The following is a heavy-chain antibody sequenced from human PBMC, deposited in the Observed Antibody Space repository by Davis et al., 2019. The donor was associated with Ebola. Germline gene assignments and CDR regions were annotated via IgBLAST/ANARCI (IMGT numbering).Heavy chain of an antibody. Sequence: MPSETLSLTCTVSGGSISSYYWSWIRQPPGKRLEWIGYIYYSGSTNYNPSLKSRVTISVDTSKNQFSLKLSSVTAADTAVYYCARTSYDFWSGYYTGNWFDPWGQGTLVTVSS. D-gene: IGHD3-3*01. V-gene: IGHV4-59*01. CDR3: ARTSYDFWSGYYTGNWFDP. J-gene: IGHJ5*02. CDR1: GGSISSYY. CDR2: IYYSGST.